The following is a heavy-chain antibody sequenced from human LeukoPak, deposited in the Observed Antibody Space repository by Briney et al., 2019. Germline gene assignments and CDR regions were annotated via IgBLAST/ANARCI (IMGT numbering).Heavy chain of an antibody. CDR1: GGSISSYY. Sequence: KSPETLSLTCTISGGSISSYYWSWIRQPAGKGLEWIGRIYTSGSTNYNPSLKSRVTMSVDTSKNQFSLKLSSVTAADTAVYYCARVDRIRQIPGSKDYSSYNWFDPWGQGTLVTVSS. CDR3: ARVDRIRQIPGSKDYSSYNWFDP. D-gene: IGHD4-11*01. J-gene: IGHJ5*02. CDR2: IYTSGST. V-gene: IGHV4-4*07.